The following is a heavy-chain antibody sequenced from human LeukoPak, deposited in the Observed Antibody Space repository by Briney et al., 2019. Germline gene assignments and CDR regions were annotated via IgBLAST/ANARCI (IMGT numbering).Heavy chain of an antibody. CDR1: GFTFSSYA. V-gene: IGHV3-23*01. J-gene: IGHJ4*02. CDR2: ISGSGGST. Sequence: PGGSLRLSCAASGFTFSSYAMSWVRQAPGKGLEWVSAISGSGGSTYYADSVKGRFTISRDNSKNTLYLQMNSLRAEDTAVYYCAKGVIVVVPAAKDEFGFDYWGQGTLVTVSS. CDR3: AKGVIVVVPAAKDEFGFDY. D-gene: IGHD2-2*01.